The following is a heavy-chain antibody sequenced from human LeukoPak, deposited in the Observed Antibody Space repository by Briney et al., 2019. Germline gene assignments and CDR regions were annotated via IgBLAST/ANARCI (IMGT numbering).Heavy chain of an antibody. CDR2: IKSKTDGGTT. Sequence: PGGSLRLSCSASGFTFSSYAMHWVRQAPGKGLEWVGRIKSKTDGGTTDYAAPVKGRFTISRDDSKNTLYLQMNSLKTEDTAVYYCTTARKLERRGQDPNDRNWFDPWGQGTLVTVFS. CDR1: GFTFSSYA. CDR3: TTARKLERRGQDPNDRNWFDP. V-gene: IGHV3-15*01. J-gene: IGHJ5*02. D-gene: IGHD1-1*01.